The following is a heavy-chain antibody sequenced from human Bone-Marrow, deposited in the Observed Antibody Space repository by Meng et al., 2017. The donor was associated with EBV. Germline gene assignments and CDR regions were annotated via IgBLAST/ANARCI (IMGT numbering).Heavy chain of an antibody. D-gene: IGHD1-14*01. CDR2: IPSDASHNK. CDR3: AKDLSGRFDP. V-gene: IGHV3-30*18. Sequence: EQLVGSGGGVVQPGRSLELSCAASGFIFSGYGFHWVRQAPGKGPEWVAIIPSDASHNKYYADSVKGRFTISRDNSKNTLYLQMNSLKIEDTAVYYCAKDLSGRFDPWGQGTLVTVSS. CDR1: GFIFSGYG. J-gene: IGHJ5*02.